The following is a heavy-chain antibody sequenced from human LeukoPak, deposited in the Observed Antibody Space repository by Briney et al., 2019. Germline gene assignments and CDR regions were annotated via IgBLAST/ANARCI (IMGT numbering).Heavy chain of an antibody. CDR2: FDPEDGET. V-gene: IGHV1-24*01. CDR3: TTSSRTAADAYGMDV. J-gene: IGHJ6*02. Sequence: GASVKVSCKVSGYTLTELSMRWVRQAPGKGLEWMGGFDPEDGETIYAQKFQGRVTMTEDTSTDTAYMELSSLRSEDTAVYYCTTSSRTAADAYGMDVWGQGTTVTVSS. CDR1: GYTLTELS. D-gene: IGHD6-13*01.